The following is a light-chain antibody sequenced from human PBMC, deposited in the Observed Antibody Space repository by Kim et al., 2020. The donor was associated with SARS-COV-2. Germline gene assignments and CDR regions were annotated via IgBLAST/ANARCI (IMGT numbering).Light chain of an antibody. CDR1: RGNSSYA. Sequence: ASVKLTGTLSRGNSSYAIAWHQQQPEKGPRYLMKLNSDGSHSKGDGIPDRFSGSSSGAERYLTISSLQSEDEADYYCQTWGTGIWVFGGGTQLTVL. CDR3: QTWGTGIWV. J-gene: IGLJ3*02. CDR2: LNSDGSH. V-gene: IGLV4-69*01.